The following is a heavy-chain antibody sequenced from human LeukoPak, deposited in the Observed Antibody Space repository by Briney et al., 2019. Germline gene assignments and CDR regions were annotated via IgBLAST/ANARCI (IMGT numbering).Heavy chain of an antibody. J-gene: IGHJ6*02. CDR3: AKDGDPCYYYGMDV. D-gene: IGHD4-17*01. Sequence: PGGSLRLSCAASGFTFSSYAMSWVRQAPGKGPEWVSAISGSGGSTYYADSVKGRFTISRDNSKNTLYLQMNSLRAEDTAVYYCAKDGDPCYYYGMDVWGQGTTVTVSS. V-gene: IGHV3-23*01. CDR1: GFTFSSYA. CDR2: ISGSGGST.